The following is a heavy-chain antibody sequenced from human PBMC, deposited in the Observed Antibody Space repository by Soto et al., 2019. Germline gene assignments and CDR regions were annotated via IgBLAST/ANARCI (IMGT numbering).Heavy chain of an antibody. V-gene: IGHV4-39*01. Sequence: SETLSLTCTVSGGSISSSSYYWGWIRQPPGKGLEWIGSIYYSGSTYYNPSLKSRVTISVDTSKNQFSLKLGSVTAADTAVYYCARLCGGEQQLVDYYYYYMDVWGKGTTVTVSS. D-gene: IGHD2-21*01. CDR3: ARLCGGEQQLVDYYYYYMDV. CDR1: GGSISSSSYY. CDR2: IYYSGST. J-gene: IGHJ6*03.